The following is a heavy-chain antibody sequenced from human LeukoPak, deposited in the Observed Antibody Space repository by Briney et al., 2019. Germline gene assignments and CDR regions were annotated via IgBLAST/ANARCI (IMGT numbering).Heavy chain of an antibody. Sequence: SVKVSRKASGGTFSSYAISWVRQAPGQGLEWMGGIIPIFGTANYAQKFQGRVTITADESTSTAYMELSSLRSEDTAVYYCARATGYPLYYFDYWGQGTLVTVSS. V-gene: IGHV1-69*01. CDR2: IIPIFGTA. CDR3: ARATGYPLYYFDY. D-gene: IGHD3-9*01. CDR1: GGTFSSYA. J-gene: IGHJ4*02.